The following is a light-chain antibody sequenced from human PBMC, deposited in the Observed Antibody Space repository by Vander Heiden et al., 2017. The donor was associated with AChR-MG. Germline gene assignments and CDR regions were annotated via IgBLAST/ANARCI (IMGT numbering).Light chain of an antibody. CDR1: ESLNGW. J-gene: IGKJ2*01. V-gene: IGKV1-5*03. CDR2: KAS. CDR3: QQYGSYSN. Sequence: EIHVTQSPNTLSASVGDTVTITCRPSESLNGWLAWYQQTPGKPPKLLIYKASNLAAGVPSRFSGAGSGTEFTLTINNLQPEDFATYYCQQYGSYSNVGQGTKLEIK.